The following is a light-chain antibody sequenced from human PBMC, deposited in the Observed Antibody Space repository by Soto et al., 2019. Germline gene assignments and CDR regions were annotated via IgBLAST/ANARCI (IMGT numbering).Light chain of an antibody. J-gene: IGKJ1*01. CDR2: GVS. CDR3: EHLHWA. CDR1: QEISGY. Sequence: IHLTQSPSSLSASVGDRVTITCRASQEISGYLAWYQQTPGKAPKLLIYGVSTLQDGVSSRFSGRGSGTDFSLTISSLQPEDFALYYCEHLHWAFGPGT. V-gene: IGKV1-9*01.